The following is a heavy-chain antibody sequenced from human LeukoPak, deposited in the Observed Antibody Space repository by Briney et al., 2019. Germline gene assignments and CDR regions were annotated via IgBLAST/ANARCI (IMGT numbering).Heavy chain of an antibody. CDR1: GFTFSSYS. Sequence: GGSLRLSCAASGFTFSSYSMNWVRQAPGKGLEWVSSISSSSSYIYYADSVKGRFTISRDSSKNTLYLQMNSLRAEDTAVYYCAKVQDIVVVPAARPYYYYGMDVWGQGTTVTVSS. D-gene: IGHD2-2*01. V-gene: IGHV3-21*04. CDR2: ISSSSSYI. CDR3: AKVQDIVVVPAARPYYYYGMDV. J-gene: IGHJ6*02.